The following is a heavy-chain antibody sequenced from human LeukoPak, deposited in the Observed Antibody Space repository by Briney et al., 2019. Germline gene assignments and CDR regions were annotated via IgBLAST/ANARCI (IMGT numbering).Heavy chain of an antibody. V-gene: IGHV5-10-1*01. J-gene: IGHJ6*02. D-gene: IGHD2-21*01. CDR1: GYSFTSYW. Sequence: GGSLKISFKGSGYSFTSYWISWVRQMPGKGVGWMGRIDPSDSYTKYSPSFQGHVTISADKSISTAYLQWSSLKASDTAMYYCARQHVYYYYGMDVWGQGTTVTVSS. CDR3: ARQHVYYYYGMDV. CDR2: IDPSDSYT.